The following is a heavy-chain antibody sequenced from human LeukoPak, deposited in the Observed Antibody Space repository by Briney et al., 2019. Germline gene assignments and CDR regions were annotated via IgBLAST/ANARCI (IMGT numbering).Heavy chain of an antibody. CDR1: GFTFSDAW. D-gene: IGHD3-22*01. J-gene: IGHJ3*01. CDR3: TTDVLRITMIVPDAFDV. CDR2: IKSQTDGGTT. V-gene: IGHV3-15*01. Sequence: TGGSLRLSCAASGFTFSDAWMTWVRQAPGKGLEWVGRIKSQTDGGTTDYAARVKGRFTISRDDSKNTLYLQMNSLKTEDTAVYYCTTDVLRITMIVPDAFDVWGQGTMVTVS.